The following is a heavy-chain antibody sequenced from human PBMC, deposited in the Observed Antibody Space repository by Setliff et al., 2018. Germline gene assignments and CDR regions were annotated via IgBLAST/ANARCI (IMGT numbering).Heavy chain of an antibody. CDR1: GGSISSGDYY. Sequence: SETLSLTCTVSGGSISSGDYYWSWIRQPPGEGLEWIGYIYYSGSTYYNPSLKSRVTISVDTSKNQFSLKLSSVTAADTAVYYCARFPYYYGSGSYYTHDYWGQGTLVTVSS. J-gene: IGHJ4*02. CDR2: IYYSGST. CDR3: ARFPYYYGSGSYYTHDY. V-gene: IGHV4-30-4*08. D-gene: IGHD3-10*01.